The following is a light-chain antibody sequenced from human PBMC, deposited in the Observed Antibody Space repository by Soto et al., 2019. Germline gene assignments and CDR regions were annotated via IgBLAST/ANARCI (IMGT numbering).Light chain of an antibody. V-gene: IGKV1-8*01. CDR3: QQYYSYPRT. CDR2: AAS. J-gene: IGKJ1*01. CDR1: QGISSY. Sequence: AIRMTQSPSSLSASTGDRVTITCRASQGISSYLAWYQQKPGKAPKLLIYAASTLQSGVPSRFSGSGSGTDFTLTISCLQSEEFATYYCQQYYSYPRTFGQGTQVEIK.